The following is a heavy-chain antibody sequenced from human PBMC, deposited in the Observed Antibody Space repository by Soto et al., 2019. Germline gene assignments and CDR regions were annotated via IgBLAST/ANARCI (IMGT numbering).Heavy chain of an antibody. CDR3: ARDLGGWPDY. CDR1: GYTFNTFY. V-gene: IGHV1-46*02. D-gene: IGHD2-15*01. CDR2: INPSGGST. J-gene: IGHJ4*02. Sequence: ASVKVSCKASGYTFNTFYIHWVRQAPGQGLEWMGIINPSGGSTTYAQKFQGRVTITRDTSASTAYMELSSLRSEDTAVYYCARDLGGWPDYWGQGTLVTVSS.